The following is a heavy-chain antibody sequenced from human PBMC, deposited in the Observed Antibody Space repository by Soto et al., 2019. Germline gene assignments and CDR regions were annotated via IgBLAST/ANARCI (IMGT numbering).Heavy chain of an antibody. CDR1: GGSISSYY. D-gene: IGHD3-3*01. CDR2: IYYSGST. CDR3: ARGNHAHEDDPGRFLEWLITVGDAFDI. Sequence: LSLTCTVSGGSISSYYWSWIRQPPGKGLEWIGYIYYSGSTNYNPSLKSRVTISVDTSKNQFSLKLSSVTAADTAVYYCARGNHAHEDDPGRFLEWLITVGDAFDIWGQGTMVTVSS. J-gene: IGHJ3*02. V-gene: IGHV4-59*01.